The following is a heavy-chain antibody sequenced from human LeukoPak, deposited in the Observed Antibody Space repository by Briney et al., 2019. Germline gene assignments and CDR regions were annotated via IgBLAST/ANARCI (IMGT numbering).Heavy chain of an antibody. CDR3: ARDKGYSGYDYQDY. J-gene: IGHJ4*02. D-gene: IGHD5-12*01. CDR1: GGSISSYY. CDR2: IYTSGST. V-gene: IGHV4-4*07. Sequence: SETLSLTCTVSGGSISSYYWSWIRQPAGKGLEWIGRIYTSGSTNYNPSLKSRVTMSVDTSKNQFSLKLSSVTAADTAVYYCARDKGYSGYDYQDYWGQGTLVTVSS.